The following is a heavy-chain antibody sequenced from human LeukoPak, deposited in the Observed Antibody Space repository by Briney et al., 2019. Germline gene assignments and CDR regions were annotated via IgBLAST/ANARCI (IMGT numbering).Heavy chain of an antibody. CDR1: GFTFGDYA. Sequence: PGGSLRLSCTASGFTFGDYAMSWVRQAPGKGLEWVGFIRSKAYGGTTEYAASVKGRFTISRDDSKSIAYLQMNSLKTGDTAVYYCTRAVSGWTGYFDYWGQGTLVTVSS. V-gene: IGHV3-49*04. J-gene: IGHJ4*02. CDR2: IRSKAYGGTT. CDR3: TRAVSGWTGYFDY. D-gene: IGHD6-19*01.